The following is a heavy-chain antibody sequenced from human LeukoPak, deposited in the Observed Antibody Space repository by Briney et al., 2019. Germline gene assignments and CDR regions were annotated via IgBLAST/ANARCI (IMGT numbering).Heavy chain of an antibody. CDR3: ARVSADREMATIYEYFQH. V-gene: IGHV1-2*02. CDR1: GYTFTGYY. J-gene: IGHJ1*01. CDR2: INPNSGGT. D-gene: IGHD5-24*01. Sequence: GASVKVSCKASGYTFTGYYMHWVRQAPGQGLEWMGWINPNSGGTNYAQKFQGRVTMTRDTSISTAYMELSRLRSDDTAVYYCARVSADREMATIYEYFQHWGQGTLVTVSS.